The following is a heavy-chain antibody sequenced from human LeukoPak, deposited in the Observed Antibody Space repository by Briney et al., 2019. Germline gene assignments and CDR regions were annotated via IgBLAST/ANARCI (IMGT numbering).Heavy chain of an antibody. J-gene: IGHJ5*02. CDR2: IYYSGST. V-gene: IGHV4-59*01. CDR1: GGSISSYY. Sequence: PSETLSLTCTVSGGSISSYYWSWIRQPPGKGLEWIGYIYYSGSTNYNPSLKSRVTISVDTSKNQFSLKLSSVTAADTAVYYCARDGLRRGSWFDPWGQGTLVTVSS. D-gene: IGHD3-16*01. CDR3: ARDGLRRGSWFDP.